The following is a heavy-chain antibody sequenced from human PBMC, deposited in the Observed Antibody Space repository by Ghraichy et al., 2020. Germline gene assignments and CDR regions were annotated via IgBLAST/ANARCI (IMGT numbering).Heavy chain of an antibody. CDR3: ARDPYGDYKYGGTDY. D-gene: IGHD4-17*01. CDR2: IEADGSER. CDR1: GFSFSRHW. V-gene: IGHV3-7*01. Sequence: GGSLRLSCSGSGFSFSRHWMSWVRQAPRKGLEWVASIEADGSERHYLDSVKGRFTISRDNAENSVSLEMNSLRAEDTAIYYCARDPYGDYKYGGTDYWGQGTLVAVSS. J-gene: IGHJ4*02.